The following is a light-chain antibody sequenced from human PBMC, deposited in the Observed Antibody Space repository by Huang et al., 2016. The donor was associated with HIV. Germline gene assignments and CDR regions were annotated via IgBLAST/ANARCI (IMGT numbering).Light chain of an antibody. CDR3: HQYDNTRYT. CDR1: QSVLYSSNNKNY. J-gene: IGKJ2*01. V-gene: IGKV4-1*01. CDR2: WAA. Sequence: DIVMTQSPDSLAVSLGERATINCKSSQSVLYSSNNKNYLSWDQQKPGQSPKLLISWAATRAAGVPDRVSGSGAGTDFTLTSSSLQAEDVAVYYCHQYDNTRYTFGQGTKLEIK.